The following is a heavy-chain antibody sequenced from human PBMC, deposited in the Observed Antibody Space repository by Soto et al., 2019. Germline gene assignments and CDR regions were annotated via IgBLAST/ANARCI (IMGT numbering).Heavy chain of an antibody. J-gene: IGHJ6*03. D-gene: IGHD6-13*01. CDR1: GYTFTSYG. CDR3: ATDGTYSSSWSSYYYYYYMDV. CDR2: ISAYNGNT. Sequence: ASVKVSCKASGYTFTSYGISWVRQAPGQGLEWMGWISAYNGNTNYAQKLQGRVTMTTDTSTSTAYMELRSLRSDDTAVYYCATDGTYSSSWSSYYYYYYMDVWGKGTTVTVSS. V-gene: IGHV1-18*01.